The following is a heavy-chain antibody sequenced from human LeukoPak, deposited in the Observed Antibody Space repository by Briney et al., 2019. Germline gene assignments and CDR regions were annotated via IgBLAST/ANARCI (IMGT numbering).Heavy chain of an antibody. J-gene: IGHJ4*02. CDR2: IYYSGST. CDR1: GGSISSSSYY. V-gene: IGHV4-39*07. CDR3: ARYYYGSGSLFDY. Sequence: PSETLSLTCTVSGGSISSSSYYWGWIRQPPGKGLEWIGSIYYSGSTYYNPSLKSRVTISVDTSKNQFSLKLSSVTAADTAVYYCARYYYGSGSLFDYWGQGTLVTVSS. D-gene: IGHD3-10*01.